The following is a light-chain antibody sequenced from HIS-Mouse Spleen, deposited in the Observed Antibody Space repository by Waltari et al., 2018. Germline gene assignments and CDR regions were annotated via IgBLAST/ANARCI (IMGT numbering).Light chain of an antibody. Sequence: SYELTQPPSVSVSPGQTARFTCSCVPLPNKSPYWYQQKSGQAPVLVIYEDSKRPSGIPERFSGSSSGTMATLTISGAQVEDEADYYCYSTDSSGNHRVFGGGTKLTVL. CDR2: EDS. V-gene: IGLV3-10*01. CDR1: PLPNKS. CDR3: YSTDSSGNHRV. J-gene: IGLJ2*01.